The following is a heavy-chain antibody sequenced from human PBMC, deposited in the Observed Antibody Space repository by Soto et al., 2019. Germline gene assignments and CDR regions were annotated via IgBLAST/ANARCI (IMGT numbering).Heavy chain of an antibody. J-gene: IGHJ4*02. Sequence: QVHLVESGGGVVQPGRSLRLSCAGSGFIFSDFGMHWVRQAPGKGLEWVALISHDGGNKYYADSVKGRFTISRDNSKNTLYVQMNSLRAEDTAMYYCAKDPFAKSASSPAHWGQGTLVTVSS. CDR1: GFIFSDFG. CDR2: ISHDGGNK. CDR3: AKDPFAKSASSPAH. D-gene: IGHD3-10*01. V-gene: IGHV3-30*18.